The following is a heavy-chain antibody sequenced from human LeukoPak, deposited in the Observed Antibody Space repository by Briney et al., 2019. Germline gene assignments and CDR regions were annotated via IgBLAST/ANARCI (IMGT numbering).Heavy chain of an antibody. CDR2: VYYSGST. CDR1: GASVSGSDSN. V-gene: IGHV4-39*01. D-gene: IGHD3-9*01. CDR3: TRLSKGRYFDYIFDY. Sequence: PSETLSLTCTVSGASVSGSDSNWGWVRQPPGKGLEGIGNVYYSGSTAYNPSLNSRVTMSVDTSKNQFSLKMTSVTAADTAVDYCTRLSKGRYFDYIFDYWGQGTLVTVSS. J-gene: IGHJ4*02.